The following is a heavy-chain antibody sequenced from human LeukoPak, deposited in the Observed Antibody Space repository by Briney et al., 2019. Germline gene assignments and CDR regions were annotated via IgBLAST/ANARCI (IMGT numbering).Heavy chain of an antibody. CDR1: GFTFSSYA. Sequence: PGGSLGLSCAASGFTFSSYAMHWVRQAPGKGLEWVAVISYDGSNKYYADSVKGRFTISRDNSKNTLYLQMNSQRAEDTAVYYCAKVGFGETDYWGQGTLVTVSS. CDR3: AKVGFGETDY. CDR2: ISYDGSNK. J-gene: IGHJ4*02. D-gene: IGHD3-10*01. V-gene: IGHV3-30*04.